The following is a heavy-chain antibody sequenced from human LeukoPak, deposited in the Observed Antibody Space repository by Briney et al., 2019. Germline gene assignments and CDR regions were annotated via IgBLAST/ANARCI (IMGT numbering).Heavy chain of an antibody. CDR2: ISGDGGIT. D-gene: IGHD1-26*01. Sequence: GGSLRLSCAASGFTLDDYAMHWVRQAPGKGLEWVSLISGDGGITYYADSVKGRFTISRDNSKNSLYLQMNSLRSEDTALYYCARVRATFDYWGQGTLVTVSS. CDR3: ARVRATFDY. J-gene: IGHJ4*02. V-gene: IGHV3-43*02. CDR1: GFTLDDYA.